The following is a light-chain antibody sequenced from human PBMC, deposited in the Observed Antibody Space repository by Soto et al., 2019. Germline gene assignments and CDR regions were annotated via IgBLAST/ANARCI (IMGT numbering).Light chain of an antibody. J-gene: IGLJ1*01. V-gene: IGLV2-14*01. Sequence: QSALTQPASVSGSPGQSITISCTGTSSDVGFYNYVSWYQQNPGKAPKLMIYEVRNRPSGVSNRFSGSKSGNTASLTISGPQAEDEADYYCSSFTNTDTLVFGTGTKLTVL. CDR3: SSFTNTDTLV. CDR1: SSDVGFYNY. CDR2: EVR.